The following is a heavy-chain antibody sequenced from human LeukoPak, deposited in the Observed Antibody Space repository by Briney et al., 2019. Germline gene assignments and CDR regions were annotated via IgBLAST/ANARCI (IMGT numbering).Heavy chain of an antibody. V-gene: IGHV4-4*07. J-gene: IGHJ5*02. CDR3: ARGYGSGSNWFDP. D-gene: IGHD3-10*01. CDR2: IYSSGST. CDR1: GGSISTYY. Sequence: KTSETLSLTCTVSGGSISTYYWSWIRQPAGKDLEWIGHIYSSGSTNYNPSLKSLVTMSVDTSKNQLSLKLNSVTAADTAVYYCARGYGSGSNWFDPWGQGTLVIVSS.